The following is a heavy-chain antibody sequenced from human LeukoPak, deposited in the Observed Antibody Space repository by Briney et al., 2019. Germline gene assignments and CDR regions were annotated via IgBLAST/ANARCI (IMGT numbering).Heavy chain of an antibody. J-gene: IGHJ4*02. D-gene: IGHD6-13*01. CDR3: ASTNAFEGAAHY. Sequence: WETLSLTCTVSGYSISSGYYWGWIRQPPGKGLEWIGSVYHSGTTYYNPSLKSRVTISVDTSKNQFSLKLSSVTAADTAVYYCASTNAFEGAAHYWGQGTLVTVSS. V-gene: IGHV4-38-2*02. CDR1: GYSISSGYY. CDR2: VYHSGTT.